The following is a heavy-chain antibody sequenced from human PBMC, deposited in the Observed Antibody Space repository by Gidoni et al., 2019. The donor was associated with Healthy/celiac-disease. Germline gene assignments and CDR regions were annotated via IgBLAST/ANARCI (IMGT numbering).Heavy chain of an antibody. CDR2: SRSKANSYAT. CDR1: GFTFSGSA. J-gene: IGHJ4*02. CDR3: TTLGGPDY. V-gene: IGHV3-73*02. D-gene: IGHD2-15*01. Sequence: EVQLVESGGGLVQPGGSLKLSFAASGFTFSGSAMHWVRQASGKGLEWVGRSRSKANSYATAYAASVKGRFTISRDDSKNTAYLQMNSLKTEDTAVYYCTTLGGPDYWGQGTLVTVSS.